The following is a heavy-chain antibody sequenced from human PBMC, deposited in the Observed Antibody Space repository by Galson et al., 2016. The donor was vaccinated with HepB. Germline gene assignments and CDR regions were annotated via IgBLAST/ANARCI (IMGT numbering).Heavy chain of an antibody. CDR3: AKAPNYDFWSGHPFDY. CDR2: ISGSGGIT. Sequence: SLRLSCAASGFTFSSYALSWVRQAPGKGLEWVSVISGSGGITYYADSVKGRFTISRDNSKNALYLQMNSLRAEDTAVYYCAKAPNYDFWSGHPFDYWGQGTLVTVSS. J-gene: IGHJ4*02. V-gene: IGHV3-23*01. CDR1: GFTFSSYA. D-gene: IGHD3-3*01.